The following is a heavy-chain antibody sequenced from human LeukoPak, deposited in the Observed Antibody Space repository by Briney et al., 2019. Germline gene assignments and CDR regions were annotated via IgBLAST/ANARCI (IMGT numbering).Heavy chain of an antibody. V-gene: IGHV3-30*18. D-gene: IGHD6-19*01. CDR1: GFTFSSYG. CDR3: AKDRIAVAGIFDY. J-gene: IGHJ4*02. Sequence: GRSRRLSCAASGFTFSSYGMHWVRQAPGKGLEWEAVISYDGSNKYYADSVKGRFTISRDNSKNTLYLQMNSLRAEDTAVYYCAKDRIAVAGIFDYWGQGTLVTVSS. CDR2: ISYDGSNK.